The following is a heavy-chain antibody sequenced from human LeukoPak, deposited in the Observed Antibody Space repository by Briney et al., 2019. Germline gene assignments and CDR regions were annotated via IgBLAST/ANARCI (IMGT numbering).Heavy chain of an antibody. CDR1: GFTFSSYS. D-gene: IGHD4-11*01. Sequence: GGSLRLSCAASGFTFSSYSMNWGRQAPGKGLEWGSSISSSSSDIYYADSVTGRFTISRDNAKNSLYLQMNSLRAEDTAVYYCARTKRVTPFDYWGQGTLVTVSS. CDR3: ARTKRVTPFDY. V-gene: IGHV3-21*01. CDR2: ISSSSSDI. J-gene: IGHJ4*02.